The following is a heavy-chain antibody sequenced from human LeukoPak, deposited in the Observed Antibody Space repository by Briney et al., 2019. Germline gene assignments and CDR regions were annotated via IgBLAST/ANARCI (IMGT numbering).Heavy chain of an antibody. D-gene: IGHD2-21*02. CDR1: GFTLRMYD. CDR3: ARGAYNGDNWHFDL. V-gene: IGHV3-13*01. CDR2: FGTAGDT. Sequence: GGSLRLYCVASGFTLRMYDVHWLRLPAGEGLEWVSGFGTAGDTYYPDSVRGRFTTSRENGKNSFYLQMNNLRVGDTAVCYCARGAYNGDNWHFDLWGRGTLVTVSS. J-gene: IGHJ2*01.